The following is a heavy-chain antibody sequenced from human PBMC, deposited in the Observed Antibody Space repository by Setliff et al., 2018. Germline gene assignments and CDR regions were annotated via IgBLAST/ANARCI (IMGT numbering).Heavy chain of an antibody. V-gene: IGHV4-39*01. CDR1: GDSISTFSYY. J-gene: IGHJ6*03. D-gene: IGHD6-19*01. CDR3: ARATSGWYSAYYYYMDV. Sequence: PSETLSLTCSVPGDSISTFSYYWRWIRQPPGKGLEWIGTIYDSGKTYYNPSLKSRVSISVDTSKNQFSLKLNSVTAADTAVYYCARATSGWYSAYYYYMDVWGKGTTVTVS. CDR2: IYDSGKT.